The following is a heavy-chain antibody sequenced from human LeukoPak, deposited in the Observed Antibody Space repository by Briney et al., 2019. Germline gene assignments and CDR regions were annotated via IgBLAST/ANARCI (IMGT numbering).Heavy chain of an antibody. CDR3: ARSRTGGGYYYWYFDL. V-gene: IGHV4-59*01. Sequence: KPSETLSLTCTVSGGSIGRYYWSWIRQPPGKGLEWIGYIYYSGSTNYNPSLKSRVTISVDTSKNQFSLKLSSVTAADTAVYYCARSRTGGGYYYWYFDLWGRGTLVTVSS. CDR2: IYYSGST. CDR1: GGSIGRYY. J-gene: IGHJ2*01. D-gene: IGHD3-22*01.